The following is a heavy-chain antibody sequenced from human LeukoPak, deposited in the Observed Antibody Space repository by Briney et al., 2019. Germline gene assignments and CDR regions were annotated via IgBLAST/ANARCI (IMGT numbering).Heavy chain of an antibody. D-gene: IGHD3-22*01. Sequence: PSETLSLTCAVSGYSISSGYYWGWIRQPPGKGLEWIGSIYHSGSTYYNPSLKSRVTISVDTSKNQFSLKLSSVTAADTAVYYCARRKEHYDSNGYYYDYYYMDVWGKGTTVTVSS. J-gene: IGHJ6*03. CDR1: GYSISSGYY. CDR3: ARRKEHYDSNGYYYDYYYMDV. V-gene: IGHV4-38-2*01. CDR2: IYHSGST.